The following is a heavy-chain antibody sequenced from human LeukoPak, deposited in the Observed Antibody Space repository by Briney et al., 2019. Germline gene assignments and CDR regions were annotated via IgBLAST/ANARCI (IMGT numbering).Heavy chain of an antibody. CDR2: IYWDDDK. J-gene: IGHJ5*02. V-gene: IGHV2-5*02. D-gene: IGHD3-22*01. CDR1: GFSLSTSGVG. Sequence: SGPTLVKPTQTLTLTCTFSGFSLSTSGVGVGWIRQPPGKALEWLALIYWDDDKRYSPSLKSRLTITKDTSKNQVVLTMTNMDPVDTATYYCAHRPVTMIDSWFDPWGQGTLVTVSS. CDR3: AHRPVTMIDSWFDP.